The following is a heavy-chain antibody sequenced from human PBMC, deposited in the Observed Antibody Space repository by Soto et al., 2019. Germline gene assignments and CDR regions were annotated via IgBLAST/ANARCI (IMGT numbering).Heavy chain of an antibody. Sequence: PGGSLRLSCAASGFTFSSYSMNWVRQAPGKGLEWVSSISSSSSYIYYADSVKGRFTISRDNAKNSLYLQMNSLRAEDTAVYYCARDLMWTGYSDYWGQGTLVTVSS. V-gene: IGHV3-21*01. J-gene: IGHJ4*02. CDR1: GFTFSSYS. CDR2: ISSSSSYI. CDR3: ARDLMWTGYSDY. D-gene: IGHD3-9*01.